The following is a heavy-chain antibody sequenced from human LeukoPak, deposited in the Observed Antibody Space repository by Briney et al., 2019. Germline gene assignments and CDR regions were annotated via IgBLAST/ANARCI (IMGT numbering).Heavy chain of an antibody. CDR1: GFTFSNYG. Sequence: PGGSLRLSCAASGFTFSNYGMNWVRQAPGKGLEWVSSISIGSNYIYYGDSVKGRFTISRDNAKKSLYLQMNSLRAEDTAVYYCASEGYGTMVRGLFDPWGQGTLVTVSS. J-gene: IGHJ5*02. D-gene: IGHD3-10*01. CDR3: ASEGYGTMVRGLFDP. CDR2: ISIGSNYI. V-gene: IGHV3-21*01.